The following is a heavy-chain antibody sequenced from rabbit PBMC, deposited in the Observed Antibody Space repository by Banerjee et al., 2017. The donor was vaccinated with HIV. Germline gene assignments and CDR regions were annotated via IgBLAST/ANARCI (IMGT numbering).Heavy chain of an antibody. CDR3: ARRDVGGYGGGMDL. CDR1: GFSFSSSYW. D-gene: IGHD4-2*01. J-gene: IGHJ4*01. V-gene: IGHV1S40*01. CDR2: IYAGSSGTI. Sequence: QSLEESGGDLVKPGASLTLTCTASGFSFSSSYWICWVRQAPGKGLEWIACIYAGSSGTIYYATWAKGRFTISKTSSTTVTLQMTSLTAADTATYFCARRDVGGYGGGMDLWGPGTLVTVS.